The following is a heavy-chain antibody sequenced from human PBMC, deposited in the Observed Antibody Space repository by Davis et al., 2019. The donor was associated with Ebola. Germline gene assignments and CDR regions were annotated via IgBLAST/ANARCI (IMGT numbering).Heavy chain of an antibody. CDR2: IYYSGST. CDR3: ARLGVVPAEVVY. Sequence: ESLKISCAASGFTFSSHSMNWVRQPPGKGLEWIGSIYYSGSTYYNPSLKSRVTISVDTSKNQFSLKLSSVTAADTAVYYCARLGVVPAEVVYWGQGTLVTVSS. D-gene: IGHD2-21*01. J-gene: IGHJ4*02. V-gene: IGHV4-39*01. CDR1: GFTFSSHSMN.